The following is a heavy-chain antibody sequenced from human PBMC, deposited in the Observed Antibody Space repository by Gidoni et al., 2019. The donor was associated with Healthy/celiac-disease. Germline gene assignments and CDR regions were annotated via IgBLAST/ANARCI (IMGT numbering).Heavy chain of an antibody. V-gene: IGHV4-39*07. CDR2: IYYSGST. Sequence: QLQLQESGPGLVTPSETLSLTCTLPGGSISSSSYYAGWLRQPPGKGLEWIGSIYYSGSTDCNPSLKSRVTIAVDKSKNQFSMKLSSGTAADTAVDYCARDLPGRLGSSGYYYGGADWVDPWGQGTLVTVSS. CDR3: ARDLPGRLGSSGYYYGGADWVDP. CDR1: GGSISSSSYY. J-gene: IGHJ5*02. D-gene: IGHD3-22*01.